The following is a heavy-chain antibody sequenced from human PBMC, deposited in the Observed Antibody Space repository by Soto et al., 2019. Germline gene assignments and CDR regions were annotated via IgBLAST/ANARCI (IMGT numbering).Heavy chain of an antibody. D-gene: IGHD4-17*01. J-gene: IGHJ4*02. CDR2: IYGDNDK. V-gene: IGHV2-5*02. Sequence: SGPTLVNPTQTLAVTCTFSGFSLSNSGVGVAWIRQPPGKALEWLALIYGDNDKRYSPSLKTRLTITKDTSKNQVVLTMTNMDPVDTATYYCAHCTLHDYGDYDPGTSHVFDSWGQGTLVTVSS. CDR1: GFSLSNSGVG. CDR3: AHCTLHDYGDYDPGTSHVFDS.